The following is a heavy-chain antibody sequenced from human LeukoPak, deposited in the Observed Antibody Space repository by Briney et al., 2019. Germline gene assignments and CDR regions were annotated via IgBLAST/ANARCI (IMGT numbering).Heavy chain of an antibody. CDR2: ISADNGNT. J-gene: IGHJ4*02. Sequence: GASVKVSCKASVYTFTSYGFSWLRQPPGQGLEWMGWISADNGNTNYAQKLQGRITLSTDTSTSTAYMELRSLRADDAAVYYCARDNVMVRGVHFYYWGKGTVVTAAS. CDR3: ARDNVMVRGVHFYY. CDR1: VYTFTSYG. D-gene: IGHD3-10*01. V-gene: IGHV1-18*01.